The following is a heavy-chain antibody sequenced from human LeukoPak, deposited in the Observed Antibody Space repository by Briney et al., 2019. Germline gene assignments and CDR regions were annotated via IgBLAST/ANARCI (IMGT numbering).Heavy chain of an antibody. J-gene: IGHJ4*02. CDR3: AKVRIAVAGTFDY. CDR1: GFTFSSSA. D-gene: IGHD6-19*01. Sequence: GGSLRLSCAASGFTFSSSALSWVRQAPGKGLEWVSTISGSGGTTYYTDSVKGRFTISRDNSKNTLYLQMNSLRAEDTAVYYCAKVRIAVAGTFDYWGQGTLVTVSS. V-gene: IGHV3-23*01. CDR2: ISGSGGTT.